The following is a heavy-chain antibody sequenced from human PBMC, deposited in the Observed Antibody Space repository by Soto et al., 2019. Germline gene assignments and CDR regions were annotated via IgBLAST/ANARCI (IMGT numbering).Heavy chain of an antibody. D-gene: IGHD3-22*01. V-gene: IGHV4-39*01. CDR1: GGSVSTSSDF. CDR3: ARHQFSGNFRGPFEY. CDR2: ISYSGST. J-gene: IGHJ4*02. Sequence: QLQLQESGPGLVRPSETLSLTCTVSGGSVSTSSDFWDWLRQPPGKGLEWIGSISYSGSTYYNPSLKSRVTISIDTSKNQFSLKLCSVTAPDTAVYYCARHQFSGNFRGPFEYWRQGTLVTVSS.